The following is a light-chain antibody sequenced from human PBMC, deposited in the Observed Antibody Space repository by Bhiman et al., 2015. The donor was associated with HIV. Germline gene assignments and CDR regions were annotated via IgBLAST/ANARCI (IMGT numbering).Light chain of an antibody. CDR1: SSNIGAGHD. Sequence: QSVLTQPPSVSGAPGQRVTISCTGSSSNIGAGHDVHWYQQVPGTAPKLLMYGNSNRPSGVPDRFSASKFGTAASLAISWLQADDEADYYCQSYDSSLSGRVFGGGTKLTV. CDR2: GNS. J-gene: IGLJ3*02. CDR3: QSYDSSLSGRV. V-gene: IGLV1-40*01.